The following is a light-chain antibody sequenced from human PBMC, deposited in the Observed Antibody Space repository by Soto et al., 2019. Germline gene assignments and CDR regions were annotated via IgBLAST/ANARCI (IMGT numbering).Light chain of an antibody. Sequence: QSVLTQPASVSWSPGQSVTISCTGTSSDIGSYNRVSWYQQPPGKAPKLIIYEVNNRPSGVSNRFSGSKSGNTASLTISGLQAEDEADYYCNSYTSSSSYVFGTGTKVTVL. CDR2: EVN. CDR1: SSDIGSYNR. CDR3: NSYTSSSSYV. J-gene: IGLJ1*01. V-gene: IGLV2-18*02.